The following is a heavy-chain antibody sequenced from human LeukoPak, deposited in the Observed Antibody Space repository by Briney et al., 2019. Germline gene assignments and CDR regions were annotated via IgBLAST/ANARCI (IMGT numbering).Heavy chain of an antibody. CDR3: AKDTAPTPLYSSSSKAFDI. Sequence: GRSLRLSCAASGFTFDDYAMHWVRHAPGKGLEWVSGISWNGGSIGYADSVKGRFTISRDNAKNSLYLQMNSLRAEDTALYYCAKDTAPTPLYSSSSKAFDIWGQGTMVTVSS. CDR1: GFTFDDYA. CDR2: ISWNGGSI. V-gene: IGHV3-9*01. J-gene: IGHJ3*02. D-gene: IGHD6-6*01.